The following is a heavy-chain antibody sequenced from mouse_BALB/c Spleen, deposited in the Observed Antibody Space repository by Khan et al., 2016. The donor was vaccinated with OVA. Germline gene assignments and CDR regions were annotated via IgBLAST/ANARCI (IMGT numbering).Heavy chain of an antibody. CDR3: ARDGSRYNYAMDY. D-gene: IGHD2-3*01. V-gene: IGHV3-2*02. J-gene: IGHJ4*01. CDR2: ISYSGST. CDR1: CYSITSDYA. Sequence: VQLQQSGPGLVKPSQSLSLTCTVTCYSITSDYAWNWIRQFPGNTLEWMGYISYSGSTNYNPSLKSRISITRDTSKNQFILQLNSVTTEDTATYYCARDGSRYNYAMDYWGQGTSVTVSS.